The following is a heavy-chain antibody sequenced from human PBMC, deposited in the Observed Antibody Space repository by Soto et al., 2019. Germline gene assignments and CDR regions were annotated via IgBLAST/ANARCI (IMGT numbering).Heavy chain of an antibody. CDR1: GFTFSSHA. Sequence: GGSLRLSCAASGFTFSSHAMNWVRQAPGKGLEWVSSISISGGSTYYADSVKGRFTISRDNSKNTMFLQMNSLRAEDTAVYYCAKDRSSGSVWYIDSCGQGTPVTVSS. J-gene: IGHJ4*02. CDR2: ISISGGST. CDR3: AKDRSSGSVWYIDS. D-gene: IGHD6-19*01. V-gene: IGHV3-23*01.